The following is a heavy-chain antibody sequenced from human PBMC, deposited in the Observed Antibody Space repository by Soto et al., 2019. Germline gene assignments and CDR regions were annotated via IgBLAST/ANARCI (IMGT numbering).Heavy chain of an antibody. J-gene: IGHJ4*02. V-gene: IGHV5-51*01. CDR3: VVHQPLPLVNF. CDR2: IYPDDSDT. Sequence: GESLRISCKGSGYSFFGYWIGWVRQMPGKGLEWMGIIYPDDSDTRYSPPFQGHATISVDKSISTAYLQWSSLKASDTAMYVCVVHQPLPLVNFWGQGTQVTVSS. D-gene: IGHD2-21*02. CDR1: GYSFFGYW.